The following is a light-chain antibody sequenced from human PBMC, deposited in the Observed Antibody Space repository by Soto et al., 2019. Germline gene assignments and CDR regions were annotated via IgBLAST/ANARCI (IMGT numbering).Light chain of an antibody. V-gene: IGLV2-14*03. CDR1: SSDVGDYNY. Sequence: QSALTQPASVSGSPGQSITISCTGTSSDVGDYNYVSWYQQHPGKAPKLMIYDINNRPSGVSNRFSGSKSGNTASLTISGLQAEDEADYYCSSYSNSNTHIFGGGTKLTVL. CDR2: DIN. J-gene: IGLJ2*01. CDR3: SSYSNSNTHI.